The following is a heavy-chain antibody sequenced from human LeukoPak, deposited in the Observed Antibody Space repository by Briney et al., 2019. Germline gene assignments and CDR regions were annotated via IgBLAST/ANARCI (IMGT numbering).Heavy chain of an antibody. CDR3: TRDYNGLSL. CDR2: ISIDGSSI. J-gene: IGHJ4*02. V-gene: IGHV3-74*03. CDR1: GFTFSSSS. Sequence: PGGFLRLSCAASGFTFSSSSMDWVRQAPGKGLVWVSRISIDGSSIAYADSVKGRFTASRDNAKNTLYLQMNSLRAEDTAVYYCTRDYNGLSLWGQGTLVTVSS. D-gene: IGHD3/OR15-3a*01.